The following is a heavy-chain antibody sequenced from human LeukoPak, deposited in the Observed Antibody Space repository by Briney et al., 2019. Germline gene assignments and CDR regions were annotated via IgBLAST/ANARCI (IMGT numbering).Heavy chain of an antibody. CDR3: ARTYYYDSSGYIRAFDI. CDR2: INWNGGST. V-gene: IGHV3-20*01. Sequence: GGSLRLSCAASGFTFDDYGMSWVRQAPGKGLEWVSGINWNGGSTGYADSVKGRFTISRDNAKNSLYLQMNSLRAEDTALYHCARTYYYDSSGYIRAFDIWGQGTMVTVSS. D-gene: IGHD3-22*01. J-gene: IGHJ3*02. CDR1: GFTFDDYG.